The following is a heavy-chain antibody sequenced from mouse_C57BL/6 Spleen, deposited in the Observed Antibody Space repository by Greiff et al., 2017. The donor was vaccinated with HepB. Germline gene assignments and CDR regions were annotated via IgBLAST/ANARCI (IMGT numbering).Heavy chain of an antibody. V-gene: IGHV6-3*01. CDR3: TGPLFDV. CDR2: IRLKSDNYAT. Sequence: EVKVIESGGGLVQPGGSMKLSCVASGFTFSNYWMNWVRQSPEKGLEWVAQIRLKSDNYATHYAESVKGRFTISRDDYKSSVYLQMNNLRAEDTGIYYCTGPLFDVWGTGTTVTVSS. CDR1: GFTFSNYW. J-gene: IGHJ1*03. D-gene: IGHD6-1*01.